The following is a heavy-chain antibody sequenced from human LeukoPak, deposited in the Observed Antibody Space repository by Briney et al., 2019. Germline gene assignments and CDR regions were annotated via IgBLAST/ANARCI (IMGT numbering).Heavy chain of an antibody. D-gene: IGHD3-10*01. Sequence: GRSLRLSCAASGFTFSSYGMHWVRQAPGKGLEGVAVISYDGSNKYYADSVKGRFTISRDNSKNTLYLQMNSLRAEDTAVYYCASLQGSYYYGSGTGYYYGMDVWGQGTTVTVSS. V-gene: IGHV3-30*03. CDR2: ISYDGSNK. CDR3: ASLQGSYYYGSGTGYYYGMDV. J-gene: IGHJ6*02. CDR1: GFTFSSYG.